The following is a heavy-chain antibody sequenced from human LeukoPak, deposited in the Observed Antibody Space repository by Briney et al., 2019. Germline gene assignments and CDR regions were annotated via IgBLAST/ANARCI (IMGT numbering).Heavy chain of an antibody. CDR3: GRTAYCSYSTCQTYQNRNVVDY. J-gene: IGHJ4*02. D-gene: IGHD2-15*01. Sequence: KPSETLSLTCTVSGGSISSSSYSWGWIRQPPGKGLEWIGSIYHSGSTYYNPSLKSRVTISVDTSKNQFSLKLSSVTAADTAVYYCGRTAYCSYSTCQTYQNRNVVDYWGQGTLVTVSS. CDR2: IYHSGST. V-gene: IGHV4-39*07. CDR1: GGSISSSSYS.